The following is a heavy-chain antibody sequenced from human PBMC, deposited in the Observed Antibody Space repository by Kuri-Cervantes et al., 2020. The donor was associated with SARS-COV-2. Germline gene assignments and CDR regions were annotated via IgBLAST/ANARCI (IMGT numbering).Heavy chain of an antibody. J-gene: IGHJ4*02. CDR3: ARDYSGADY. V-gene: IGHV3-21*01. CDR1: GFTFSSYS. Sequence: GESLKISCAASGFTFSSYSMHWVRQAPGKGLEWVSFISNRGNYIYYADSMKGRFTISRDNAKNSLYLQINSPRAEDTAVYYCARDYSGADYWGQGTLVTVSS. CDR2: ISNRGNYI. D-gene: IGHD1-26*01.